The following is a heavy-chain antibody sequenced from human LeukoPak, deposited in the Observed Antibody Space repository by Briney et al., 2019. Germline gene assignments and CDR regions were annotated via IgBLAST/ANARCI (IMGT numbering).Heavy chain of an antibody. V-gene: IGHV4-30-4*01. Sequence: SQTLSLTCTVSGGSISSGDYYWSWIRQPPGKGLGGIGYIYYSGSTYYTPSLKSRVTISVDTSKNQFSPKLSSVTAADTAVYYCALTEVRPKTYYYDSSGPLALNWGQGTLVTVSS. D-gene: IGHD3-22*01. J-gene: IGHJ4*02. CDR3: ALTEVRPKTYYYDSSGPLALN. CDR2: IYYSGST. CDR1: GGSISSGDYY.